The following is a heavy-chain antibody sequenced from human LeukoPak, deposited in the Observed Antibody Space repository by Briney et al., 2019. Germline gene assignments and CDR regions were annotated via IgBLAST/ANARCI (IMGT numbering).Heavy chain of an antibody. CDR2: ISGSGGST. CDR3: ARDGARGYYDSSGYIHY. Sequence: PGGSLRLSCAASGFTFSSYAMSWVRQAPGKGLEWVSAISGSGGSTYYADSVKGRFTISRDNAKNTLYLQMNSLRAEDTAVYYCARDGARGYYDSSGYIHYWGQGTLVTVSS. CDR1: GFTFSSYA. J-gene: IGHJ4*02. D-gene: IGHD3-22*01. V-gene: IGHV3-23*01.